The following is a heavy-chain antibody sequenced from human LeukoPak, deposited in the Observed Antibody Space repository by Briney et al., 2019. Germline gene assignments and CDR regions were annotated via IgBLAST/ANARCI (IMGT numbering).Heavy chain of an antibody. CDR3: AKSQEDDSSGYYYSNFDY. Sequence: GGSLRLSCAASGFTFRTYPTSWVRQAPGKGLQWVSAISGSDGRTAYADSVKGRFTISRDNSKNTLYLQMNSLRVEDTAVYYCAKSQEDDSSGYYYSNFDYWGQGTLVTVSS. D-gene: IGHD3-22*01. CDR2: ISGSDGRT. CDR1: GFTFRTYP. J-gene: IGHJ4*02. V-gene: IGHV3-23*01.